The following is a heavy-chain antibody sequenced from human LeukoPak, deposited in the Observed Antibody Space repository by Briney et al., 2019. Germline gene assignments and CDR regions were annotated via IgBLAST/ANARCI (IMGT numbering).Heavy chain of an antibody. CDR1: GGSFSGYY. J-gene: IGHJ6*02. Sequence: SETLSLTCAVYGGSFSGYYWSWIRQPPGKGLEWIGEINHSGSTNYNPSLKSRVTISVDTSKNQFSLKLSSVTAADTAVYYCARGRYYYGSGSYYNPWSYYYYGMDVWGQGTTVTVSS. CDR2: INHSGST. CDR3: ARGRYYYGSGSYYNPWSYYYYGMDV. V-gene: IGHV4-34*01. D-gene: IGHD3-10*01.